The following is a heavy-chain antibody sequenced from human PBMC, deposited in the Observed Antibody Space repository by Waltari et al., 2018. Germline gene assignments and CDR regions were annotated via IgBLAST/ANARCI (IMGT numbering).Heavy chain of an antibody. CDR1: GFPIRSYL. J-gene: IGHJ5*02. V-gene: IGHV3-74*01. CDR3: ARDKQHSWFDP. Sequence: EERLVEYGGALVQPGGSLRLSCLASGFPIRSYLMHWGRQVPGKGLVWVVCIDYDGGVVIYAAYVKGRFTVSRDHSRNTVYLQMDSLRVEDTAVYYCARDKQHSWFDPWGQGTLVTVSS. CDR2: IDYDGGVV. D-gene: IGHD6-13*01.